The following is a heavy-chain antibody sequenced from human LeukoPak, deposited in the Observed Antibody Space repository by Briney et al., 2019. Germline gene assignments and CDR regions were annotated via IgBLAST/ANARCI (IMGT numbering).Heavy chain of an antibody. CDR1: GDSISRNSHY. D-gene: IGHD4-17*01. V-gene: IGHV4-61*02. CDR2: LNPSGKI. J-gene: IGHJ4*02. Sequence: NPSETLSLTCSVSGDSISRNSHYWCWIRQSAGKGLEWIGRLNPSGKIDYNPSLKSRLTMSLDPSENKLSLKLTSVTAADTARYYCARGRPSGDFFDYWGQGALVTVSS. CDR3: ARGRPSGDFFDY.